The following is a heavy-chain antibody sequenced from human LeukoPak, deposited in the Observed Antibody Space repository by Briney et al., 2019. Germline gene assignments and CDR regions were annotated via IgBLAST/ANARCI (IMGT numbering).Heavy chain of an antibody. J-gene: IGHJ4*02. Sequence: SGGSLRLSCAASGFTFSSYEMNWVRQAPGKGLEWVSRINSDGSSTSYADSVKGRFTISRDNAKNTLYLQMNSLRAEDTAVYYCARGEWLFDYWGQGTLVTVSS. CDR1: GFTFSSYE. D-gene: IGHD5-12*01. V-gene: IGHV3-74*01. CDR3: ARGEWLFDY. CDR2: INSDGSST.